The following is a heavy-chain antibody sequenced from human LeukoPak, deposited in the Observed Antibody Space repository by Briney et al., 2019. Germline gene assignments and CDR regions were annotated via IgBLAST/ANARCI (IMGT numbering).Heavy chain of an antibody. CDR3: AREVGEMATMLDY. Sequence: GGSLRLSCAASGFTFSIYAMHWVRQAPGKGLEWVAVISYDGSNKYYADSVKGRFTISRDNSKNTLYLQMNSLRAEDTAVYYCAREVGEMATMLDYWGQGTLVTVSS. CDR2: ISYDGSNK. CDR1: GFTFSIYA. V-gene: IGHV3-30-3*01. J-gene: IGHJ4*02. D-gene: IGHD5-24*01.